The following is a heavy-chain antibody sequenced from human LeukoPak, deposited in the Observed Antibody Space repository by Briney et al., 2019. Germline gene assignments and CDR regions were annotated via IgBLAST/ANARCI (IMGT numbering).Heavy chain of an antibody. CDR2: INHSGSA. J-gene: IGHJ4*02. Sequence: SETQSLTCAVYGGPFSGYYWSWIRQPPGKGLEWIGEINHSGSANYNPSLKSRVTISVDMSKNQFSLKLSSVTAADTAVYYCARARGDYYDSSGYYSAFDYWGQGTLVTVSS. CDR1: GGPFSGYY. V-gene: IGHV4-34*01. CDR3: ARARGDYYDSSGYYSAFDY. D-gene: IGHD3-22*01.